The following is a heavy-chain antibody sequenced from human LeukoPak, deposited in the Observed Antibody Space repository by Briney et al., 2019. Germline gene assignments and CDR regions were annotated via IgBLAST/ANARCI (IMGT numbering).Heavy chain of an antibody. J-gene: IGHJ5*02. CDR3: ARDRLGYCSGGSCYGYNWFDP. CDR1: GDSISNYY. CDR2: IYYSGIT. Sequence: PSETLSLTCTVSGDSISNYYWSWIRQPPGKGLEWIGYIYYSGITNYNPSLKSRVTISVDTSKNQFSLKLSSVTAADTAVYYCARDRLGYCSGGSCYGYNWFDPWGQGTLVTVSS. V-gene: IGHV4-59*01. D-gene: IGHD2-15*01.